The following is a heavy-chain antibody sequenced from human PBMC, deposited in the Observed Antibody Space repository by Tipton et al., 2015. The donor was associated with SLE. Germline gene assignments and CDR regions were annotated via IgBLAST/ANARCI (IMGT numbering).Heavy chain of an antibody. CDR3: ARDPLGY. CDR2: IYYSGNT. CDR1: GGSVSSGSYY. Sequence: LRLSCTVSGGSVSSGSYYWSWIRQPPGKGLEWIGFIYYSGNTYYNPSLKSRVTISVDTSKNQFSLKLSSVTAADTAVYYCARDPLGYWGQGTLVTVSS. D-gene: IGHD7-27*01. V-gene: IGHV4-30-4*08. J-gene: IGHJ4*02.